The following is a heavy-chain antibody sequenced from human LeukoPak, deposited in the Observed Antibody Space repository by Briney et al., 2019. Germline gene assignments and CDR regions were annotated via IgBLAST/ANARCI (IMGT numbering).Heavy chain of an antibody. Sequence: SETLSLTCTVSGGSISSGSYYWSWIRQPAGKGLEWIGRIYTSGSTNYNPSLKSRVTISVDTSKNQFSLKLSSVTAADTAVYYCARAASYYYGSGSYYKDYYYYYMDVWGKGTTVIVSS. V-gene: IGHV4-61*02. J-gene: IGHJ6*03. CDR1: GGSISSGSYY. CDR2: IYTSGST. CDR3: ARAASYYYGSGSYYKDYYYYYMDV. D-gene: IGHD3-10*01.